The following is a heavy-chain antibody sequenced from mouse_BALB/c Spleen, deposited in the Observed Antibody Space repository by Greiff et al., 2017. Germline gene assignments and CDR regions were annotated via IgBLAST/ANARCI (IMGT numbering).Heavy chain of an antibody. J-gene: IGHJ4*01. Sequence: VQLQQSGAELVRPGVSVKISCKGSGYTFTDYAMHWVKQSHAKSLEWIGVISTYYGDASYNQKFKGKATMTVDKSSSTAYMELARLTSEDSAIYYCAGGSPFYAMDYWGQGTSVTVSS. CDR2: ISTYYGDA. V-gene: IGHV1S137*01. CDR3: AGGSPFYAMDY. CDR1: GYTFTDYA.